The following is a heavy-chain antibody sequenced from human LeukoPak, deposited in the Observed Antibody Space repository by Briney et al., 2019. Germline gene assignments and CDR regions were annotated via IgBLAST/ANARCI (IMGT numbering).Heavy chain of an antibody. J-gene: IGHJ5*02. Sequence: PGGSLRLSCAASGFTFSSYAMSWIRQAPGKGLEWVSYISSSGSTIYYADSVKGRFTISRDNAKNSLYLQMNSLRAEDTAVYYCARDGGIETYYDFWSGYPYPGNWFDPWGQGTLVTVSS. V-gene: IGHV3-11*01. CDR3: ARDGGIETYYDFWSGYPYPGNWFDP. CDR1: GFTFSSYA. D-gene: IGHD3-3*01. CDR2: ISSSGSTI.